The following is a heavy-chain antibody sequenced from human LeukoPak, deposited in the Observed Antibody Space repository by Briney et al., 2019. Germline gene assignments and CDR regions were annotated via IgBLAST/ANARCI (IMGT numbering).Heavy chain of an antibody. J-gene: IGHJ6*04. CDR2: INSDGSST. CDR1: GFTFSSYE. D-gene: IGHD2-15*01. V-gene: IGHV3-74*01. CDR3: ARGLSGSVDV. Sequence: PGGSLRLSCAASGFTFSSYEMNWVRQAPGKGLVWVSRINSDGSSTNYADSVKGRFTISRDNAKNTLYVQMNSLRAEDTAVYYCARGLSGSVDVWGKGTTVTTSS.